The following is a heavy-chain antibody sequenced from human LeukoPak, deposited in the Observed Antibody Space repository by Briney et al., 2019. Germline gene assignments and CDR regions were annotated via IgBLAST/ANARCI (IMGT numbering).Heavy chain of an antibody. CDR3: ARDYRLGDCSSTSCSSGFDY. CDR1: GGTFSSYT. J-gene: IGHJ4*02. D-gene: IGHD2-2*01. Sequence: SVKVSCKASGGTFSSYTISWVRQAPGQGLEWMGRIIPILGIANYAQKFQGRVTITADKSTSTAYMELSSLRSEDTAVYYCARDYRLGDCSSTSCSSGFDYWGQGTLVTVSS. CDR2: IIPILGIA. V-gene: IGHV1-69*04.